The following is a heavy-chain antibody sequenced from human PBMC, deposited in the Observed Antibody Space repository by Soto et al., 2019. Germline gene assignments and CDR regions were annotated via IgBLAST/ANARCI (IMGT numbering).Heavy chain of an antibody. CDR1: GFTFSSYG. CDR3: ATLVAAAGSNY. Sequence: EVQLLESGGSLVQPGGSLRLSCAASGFTFSSYGMSWVRQAPGKGLEWVSAIRASGGSTYYADSVKGRFTISRDNSKNTMYLQMNSLRAEDTAVYYCATLVAAAGSNYWGQGTLVTVSS. V-gene: IGHV3-23*01. J-gene: IGHJ4*02. CDR2: IRASGGST. D-gene: IGHD6-13*01.